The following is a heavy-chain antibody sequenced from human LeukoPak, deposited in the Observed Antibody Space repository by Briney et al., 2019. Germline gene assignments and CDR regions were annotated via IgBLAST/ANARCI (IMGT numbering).Heavy chain of an antibody. D-gene: IGHD3/OR15-3a*01. Sequence: ASVKVSCKASGYTFTGYYMHWVRQAPGQGLEWMGWINPNSGGTNYAQKFQGRVTMTRDTSISTAYMELSRLRSDDTAVYYCARDPDPLDWGSFGYFYYWGQGTLVTVSS. V-gene: IGHV1-2*02. CDR3: ARDPDPLDWGSFGYFYY. CDR1: GYTFTGYY. J-gene: IGHJ4*02. CDR2: INPNSGGT.